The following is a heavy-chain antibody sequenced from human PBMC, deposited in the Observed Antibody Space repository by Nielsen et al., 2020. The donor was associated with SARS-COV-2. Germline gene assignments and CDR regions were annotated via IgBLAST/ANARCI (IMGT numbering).Heavy chain of an antibody. CDR3: ASFPNDYYYYGMDV. D-gene: IGHD2/OR15-2a*01. V-gene: IGHV4-39*01. J-gene: IGHJ6*02. CDR1: GGSISSSSYC. CDR2: IYYSGST. Sequence: SETLSLTCTVSGGSISSSSYCWGWFRQPPGKGLEWIGSIYYSGSTYYNPSLKSRVTISVDTSKNQFSLKLSSVTAADTAVYYCASFPNDYYYYGMDVWGQGTTVTVSS.